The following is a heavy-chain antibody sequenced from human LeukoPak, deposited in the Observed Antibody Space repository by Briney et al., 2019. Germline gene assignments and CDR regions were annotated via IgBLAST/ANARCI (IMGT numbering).Heavy chain of an antibody. D-gene: IGHD3-10*01. CDR3: AKRGILWFGETHAFDI. J-gene: IGHJ3*02. CDR2: IYSGGST. V-gene: IGHV3-53*01. CDR1: GFNVNSNY. Sequence: PGGSLRLSCAASGFNVNSNYMNWVRQAPGKGLEWVSAIYSGGSTYYADSVKGRFTISRDNSKNTLYLQMNSLRAEDTAVYYCAKRGILWFGETHAFDIWGQGTMVTVSS.